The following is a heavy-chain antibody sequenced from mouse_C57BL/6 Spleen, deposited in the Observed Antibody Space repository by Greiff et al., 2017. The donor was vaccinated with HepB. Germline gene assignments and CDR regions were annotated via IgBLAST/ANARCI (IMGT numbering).Heavy chain of an antibody. J-gene: IGHJ4*01. D-gene: IGHD2-1*01. CDR1: GFTFSSYA. CDR3: TRGGKYYGNYDAMDY. CDR2: ISSGGDYI. V-gene: IGHV5-9-1*02. Sequence: EVKLVESGEGLVKPGGSLKLSCAASGFTFSSYAMSWVRQTPEKRLEWVAYISSGGDYIYYADTVKGRFTISRDNARNTLYLQMSSLKSEDTAMYYCTRGGKYYGNYDAMDYWGQGTSVTVSS.